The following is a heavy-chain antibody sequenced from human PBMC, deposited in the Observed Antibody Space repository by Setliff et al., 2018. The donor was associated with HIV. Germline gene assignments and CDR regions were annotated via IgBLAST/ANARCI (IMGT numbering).Heavy chain of an antibody. D-gene: IGHD2-8*01. CDR1: GYTFTSYY. V-gene: IGHV1-46*01. J-gene: IGHJ3*02. CDR3: ALITTTFDI. CDR2: INPSGGST. Sequence: GASVKVSCKASGYTFTSYYIHWVRQAPGQGLEWMGIINPSGGSTTYAQKFQGRVTMTRDTSTDTAYMKLSSLRSEDTAMYYCALITTTFDIWGQGTMVTVSS.